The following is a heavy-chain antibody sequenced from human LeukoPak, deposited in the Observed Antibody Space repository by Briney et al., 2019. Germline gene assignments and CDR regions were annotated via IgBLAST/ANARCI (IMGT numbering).Heavy chain of an antibody. D-gene: IGHD3-22*01. CDR1: GYTFTGYY. Sequence: ASVKVSCKASGYTFTGYYMYWVRQAPGQGLEWMGWINPNSGGTNYAQKFQGRVTMTRDPSISTAYMELRRLRSDDTAVYYCARERRTSGPGAYYYDSSGSYGMDVWGQGTTVTVSS. CDR2: INPNSGGT. J-gene: IGHJ6*02. V-gene: IGHV1-2*02. CDR3: ARERRTSGPGAYYYDSSGSYGMDV.